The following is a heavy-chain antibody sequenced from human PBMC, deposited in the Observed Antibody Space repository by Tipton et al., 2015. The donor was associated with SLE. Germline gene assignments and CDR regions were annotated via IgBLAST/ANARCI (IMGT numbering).Heavy chain of an antibody. D-gene: IGHD6-19*01. CDR1: GYTFTNYG. CDR3: AIAVAGTLFFDY. V-gene: IGHV1-18*01. CDR2: IGAYNGNT. J-gene: IGHJ4*02. Sequence: QLVQSGAELKKPGASVKVSCKASGYTFTNYGVSWVRQAPGQGLEWVAWIGAYNGNTDYAQKLRGRVTVTTDTSTNTAYLELRSLRSEDTAVYYCAIAVAGTLFFDYWGQGALVTVSS.